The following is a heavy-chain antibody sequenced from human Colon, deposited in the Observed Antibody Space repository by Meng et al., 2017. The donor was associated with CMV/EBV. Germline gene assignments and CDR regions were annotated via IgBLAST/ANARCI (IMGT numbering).Heavy chain of an antibody. CDR2: IYYTGND. Sequence: QEPGPGLVKPSGPLSLPCTLSGDSISGISYSWGWIRQPPGKGLEWIASIYYTGNDYHNPSLKSRVTISIDTSNNQFSLRLTSVTAADTAVYYCARMALHWYFDLWGRGTLVTVSS. D-gene: IGHD5-24*01. CDR1: GDSISGISYS. CDR3: ARMALHWYFDL. J-gene: IGHJ2*01. V-gene: IGHV4-39*07.